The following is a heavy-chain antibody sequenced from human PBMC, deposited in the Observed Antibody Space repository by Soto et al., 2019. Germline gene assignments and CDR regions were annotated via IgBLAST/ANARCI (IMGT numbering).Heavy chain of an antibody. CDR2: VHYSGST. J-gene: IGHJ4*02. CDR3: ARGRNYGGSGYFFEHYIDY. D-gene: IGHD3-22*01. Sequence: PSETLSLTCTVSVVSVTTESHYWEWIRQPPGKGLEWIGYVHYSGSTNYNPSLKGRVLISIGTSKKQFSLELRSVTAADTAVYFCARGRNYGGSGYFFEHYIDYWGQGTPVTVTS. CDR1: VVSVTTESHY. V-gene: IGHV4-61*01.